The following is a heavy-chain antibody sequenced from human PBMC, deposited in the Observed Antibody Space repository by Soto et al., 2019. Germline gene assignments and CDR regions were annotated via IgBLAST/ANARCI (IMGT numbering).Heavy chain of an antibody. D-gene: IGHD1-7*01. CDR3: TRPQAPTTHQFDP. CDR1: GFTFSSYA. Sequence: SLRLSCAASGFTFSSYAMSWFRQAPGKGLEWVGFIGGKAYGGTTEYAASVKGRCIISRDDSKSIAYLQMDSLKTEDTAVYYCTRPQAPTTHQFDPWGQGTLVTVSS. CDR2: IGGKAYGGTT. V-gene: IGHV3-49*03. J-gene: IGHJ5*02.